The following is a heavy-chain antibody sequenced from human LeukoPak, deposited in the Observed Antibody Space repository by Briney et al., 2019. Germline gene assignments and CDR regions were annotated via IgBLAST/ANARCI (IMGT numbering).Heavy chain of an antibody. D-gene: IGHD3-22*01. V-gene: IGHV1-69*13. J-gene: IGHJ6*03. CDR1: GGNFTSYG. Sequence: SVKVSCKASGGNFTSYGISWVRQAPGQGLEWMGGIIPIFGTANYAQKFQGRVTITADESTSTAYMELSSLRSEDTAVYYCARAQTGTRYYYDSSGYYYMDVWGKGTTVTISS. CDR3: ARAQTGTRYYYDSSGYYYMDV. CDR2: IIPIFGTA.